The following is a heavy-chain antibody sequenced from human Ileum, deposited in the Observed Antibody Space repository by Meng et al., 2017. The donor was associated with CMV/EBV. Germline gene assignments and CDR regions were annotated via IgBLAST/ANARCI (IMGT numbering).Heavy chain of an antibody. CDR1: GFTFNNYW. Sequence: GESLKISCAASGFTFNNYWMAWVRQAPGKGLEWVANIRQDGSETHYVDSVKGRFTISRDNAKKSLYLQTNSLRADDKALYYCARVYDYGGAHYGMDVWGHGTTVTVS. V-gene: IGHV3-7*01. D-gene: IGHD4/OR15-4a*01. CDR3: ARVYDYGGAHYGMDV. J-gene: IGHJ6*02. CDR2: IRQDGSET.